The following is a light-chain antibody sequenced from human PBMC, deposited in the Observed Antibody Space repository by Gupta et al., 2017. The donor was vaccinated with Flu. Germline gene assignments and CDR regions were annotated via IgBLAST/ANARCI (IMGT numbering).Light chain of an antibody. CDR2: AAS. V-gene: IGKV1-6*01. CDR1: QVIGND. CDR3: LQDYNYPLT. J-gene: IGKJ4*01. Sequence: GDRVTITCRASQVIGNDLGWYQQEPGKAPNLLIYAASTLQTGVPSRFSGCGSGTDFALTISSLQPEDFATYYCLQDYNYPLTFGGGTKVEI.